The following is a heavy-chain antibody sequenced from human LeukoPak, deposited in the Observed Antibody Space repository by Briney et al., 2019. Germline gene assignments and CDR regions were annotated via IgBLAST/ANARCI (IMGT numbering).Heavy chain of an antibody. V-gene: IGHV4-59*11. Sequence: SETLPLTCAVSGDSFSSHYWTWIRQSPGTGLEWIWYISHIGRTNYNPSLKSRVTISIDTSKNQFSLKLSSVTAADTAVYYCARDLVTVTKGFDIWGQGTMVSVSS. D-gene: IGHD4-17*01. CDR2: ISHIGRT. CDR1: GDSFSSHY. J-gene: IGHJ3*02. CDR3: ARDLVTVTKGFDI.